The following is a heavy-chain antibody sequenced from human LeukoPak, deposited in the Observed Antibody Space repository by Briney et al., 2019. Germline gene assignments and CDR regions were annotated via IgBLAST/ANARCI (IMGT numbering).Heavy chain of an antibody. Sequence: GGSLRLSCAASGFTFSSYWMHWVRQAPGKGLEWVSAISGSGGSTYYADSVKGRFTISRDNSKNTLYLQMNSLRAEDTAVYYCAKGGLYGGDYDSSGYPDPFDYWGQGTLVTVSS. CDR2: ISGSGGST. J-gene: IGHJ4*02. CDR3: AKGGLYGGDYDSSGYPDPFDY. D-gene: IGHD3-22*01. V-gene: IGHV3-23*01. CDR1: GFTFSSYW.